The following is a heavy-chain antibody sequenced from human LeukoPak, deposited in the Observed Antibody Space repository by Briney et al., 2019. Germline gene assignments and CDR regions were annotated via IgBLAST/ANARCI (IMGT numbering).Heavy chain of an antibody. V-gene: IGHV7-4-1*02. CDR3: ARVVHSYDYDSSGLTYDAYDI. D-gene: IGHD3-22*01. Sequence: ASVKVSCKASGYTFTSYSMNWVRQAPGQGLEWMGWINTNTGNPTYAQGFTGRFVFSLDTSVSTAYLHISSLKAEDTAVYYCARVVHSYDYDSSGLTYDAYDIWGQGTMVTVSS. CDR2: INTNTGNP. CDR1: GYTFTSYS. J-gene: IGHJ3*02.